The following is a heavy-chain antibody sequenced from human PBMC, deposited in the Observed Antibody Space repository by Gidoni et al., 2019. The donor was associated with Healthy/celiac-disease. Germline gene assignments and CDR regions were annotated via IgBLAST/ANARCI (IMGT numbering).Heavy chain of an antibody. CDR2: IKQDGSEK. D-gene: IGHD6-19*01. Sequence: EVQLVESGGGLVQPGGSLRLSCAASGFTFSSYWMSWVRQAPGKGLEWVANIKQDGSEKYYVDSVKGRFTISRDNAKNSLYLQMNSLRAEDTAVYYCARDGHSSGYNVRVYYYYGMDVWGQGTTVTVSS. CDR3: ARDGHSSGYNVRVYYYYGMDV. V-gene: IGHV3-7*01. J-gene: IGHJ6*02. CDR1: GFTFSSYW.